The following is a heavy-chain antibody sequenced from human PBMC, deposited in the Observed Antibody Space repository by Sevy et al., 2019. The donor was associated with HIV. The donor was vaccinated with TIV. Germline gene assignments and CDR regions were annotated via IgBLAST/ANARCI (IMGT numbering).Heavy chain of an antibody. CDR3: AKEERGLTLTTTSGNFDL. D-gene: IGHD4-17*01. Sequence: GGSLRLSCAASGFTFSSYAMSWVRQAPGKGLEWVSAISGSGGSTYYADSVKGRITISRDNSKTMQYLQMNSLRAEDTAVYYCAKEERGLTLTTTSGNFDLWRRGTLVTYSS. V-gene: IGHV3-23*01. CDR2: ISGSGGST. CDR1: GFTFSSYA. J-gene: IGHJ2*01.